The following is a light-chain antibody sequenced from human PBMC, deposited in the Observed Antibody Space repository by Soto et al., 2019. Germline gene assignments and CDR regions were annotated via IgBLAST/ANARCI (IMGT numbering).Light chain of an antibody. J-gene: IGKJ3*01. Sequence: DIQMTQSPSTLSASVEDRVTITCRASQSISSWLAWYQQKPGKAPKLLIYKASSLESGVPSRFSGSGSGTEFTLTISSLQPDDFATYYCQQYNSYPVFTFGPGTKVDIK. CDR1: QSISSW. V-gene: IGKV1-5*03. CDR3: QQYNSYPVFT. CDR2: KAS.